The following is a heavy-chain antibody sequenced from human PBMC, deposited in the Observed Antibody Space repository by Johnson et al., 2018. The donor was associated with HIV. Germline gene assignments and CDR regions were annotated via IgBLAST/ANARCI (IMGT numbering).Heavy chain of an antibody. D-gene: IGHD3-9*01. CDR2: ISWNSGSI. CDR3: ASVYYDILTGYDYDAFDI. CDR1: GFTFDDYD. J-gene: IGHJ3*02. Sequence: VQLVESGGGVVRPGGSLRLSCAASGFTFDDYDMSWVRQAPGKGLEWVSGISWNSGSIGYADSVKGRFTISRDNAKNSLYLQMNSLRAEDTAVYYCASVYYDILTGYDYDAFDIWGQGTMVTVSS. V-gene: IGHV3-20*04.